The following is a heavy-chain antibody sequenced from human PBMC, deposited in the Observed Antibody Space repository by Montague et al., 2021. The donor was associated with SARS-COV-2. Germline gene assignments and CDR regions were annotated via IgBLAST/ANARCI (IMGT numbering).Heavy chain of an antibody. CDR3: ARGLPITRFYYYYGMDV. CDR1: GGSFSGYY. Sequence: SETLSLTCAVYGGSFSGYYWSRIRQPPGKGLEWIGEINHSGSTNYNPSLKSRVTISVDTSKNQFSLKLSSVTAADTAVYYCARGLPITRFYYYYGMDVWGQGTTVTVSS. CDR2: INHSGST. V-gene: IGHV4-34*01. J-gene: IGHJ6*02. D-gene: IGHD3-10*02.